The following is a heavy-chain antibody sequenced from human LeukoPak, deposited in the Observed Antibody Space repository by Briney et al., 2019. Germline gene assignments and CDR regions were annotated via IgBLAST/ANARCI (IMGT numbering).Heavy chain of an antibody. CDR1: GGTFSSYA. V-gene: IGHV1-69*13. Sequence: SVKVSCKASGGTFSSYAISWVRQAPGQGLEWMGGIIPIFGTANYAQKFQGRVTITADESTSTASMELSSLRSEDTAVYYCARDLTGNGGDSGDPWGQGTLVTVSS. J-gene: IGHJ5*02. CDR3: ARDLTGNGGDSGDP. D-gene: IGHD2-21*02. CDR2: IIPIFGTA.